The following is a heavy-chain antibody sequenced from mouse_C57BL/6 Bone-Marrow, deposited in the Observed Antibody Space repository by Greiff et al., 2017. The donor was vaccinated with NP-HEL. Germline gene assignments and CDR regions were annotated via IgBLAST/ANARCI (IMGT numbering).Heavy chain of an antibody. CDR2: IDPETGGT. J-gene: IGHJ4*01. V-gene: IGHV1-15*01. Sequence: VKLVESGAELVRPGASVTLSCKASGYTFTDYEMHWVKQTPVHGLEWIGAIDPETGGTAYNQKFKGKAILTADKSSSTAYMELRSLTSEDSAVYYCTKGPYDYDVDYAMDYWGQGTSVTVSS. CDR3: TKGPYDYDVDYAMDY. D-gene: IGHD2-4*01. CDR1: GYTFTDYE.